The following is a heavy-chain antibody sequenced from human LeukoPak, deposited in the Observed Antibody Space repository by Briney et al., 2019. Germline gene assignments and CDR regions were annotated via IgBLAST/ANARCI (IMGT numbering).Heavy chain of an antibody. CDR3: ARDMKGNLDY. Sequence: HPGGSLRLSCAASGFTFSNTWMAWVRQAPGKGLDWVANINQDGGTRQYADSVRGRFTISRDNAKNSLYLEINSLRAEDTGLYHCARDMKGNLDYWGQGTLVTVSS. CDR1: GFTFSNTW. D-gene: IGHD3-16*01. CDR2: INQDGGTR. V-gene: IGHV3-7*01. J-gene: IGHJ4*02.